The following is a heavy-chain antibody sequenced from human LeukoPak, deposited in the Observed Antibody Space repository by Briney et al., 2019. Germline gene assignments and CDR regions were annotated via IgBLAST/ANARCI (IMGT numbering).Heavy chain of an antibody. CDR3: ARLGRDGYTAFDI. J-gene: IGHJ3*02. V-gene: IGHV3-7*01. Sequence: GGSLRLSCAASGFTFSSYWMSWVRQAPGKGLEWVANIKQDGSEKYYVDSVKGRFTISRDNAKNSLYLQMNSLRAEDTAVYYCARLGRDGYTAFDIWGQGTMVTVSS. CDR1: GFTFSSYW. CDR2: IKQDGSEK. D-gene: IGHD5-24*01.